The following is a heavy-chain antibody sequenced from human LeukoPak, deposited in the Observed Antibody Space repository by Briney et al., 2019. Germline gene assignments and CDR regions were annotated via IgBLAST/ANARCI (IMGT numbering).Heavy chain of an antibody. Sequence: GESLQISCQASGYSFTSSWIDWARQMPGKGLEWMAIINPGDSDTRYSPSFQGQVTISADKSISTVYLQWGSLKASDTAMYYCARQPGAGWFDPWGQGTLVTVSS. CDR1: GYSFTSSW. CDR3: ARQPGAGWFDP. J-gene: IGHJ5*02. V-gene: IGHV5-51*01. D-gene: IGHD3-10*01. CDR2: INPGDSDT.